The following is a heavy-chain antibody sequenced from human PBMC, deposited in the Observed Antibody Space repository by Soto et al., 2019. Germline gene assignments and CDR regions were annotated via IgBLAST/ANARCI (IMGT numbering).Heavy chain of an antibody. CDR1: GFTFSIYA. Sequence: GGSLRLSCAASGFTFSIYAMSLVRQSPGKGLEWVSAISVSGGSTYYADSVKGRFTISRDNSKNTLYLQMNSLRAEDTAVYYSAKGYCSGGSCRDDAFGIWGQGTXVTVSS. V-gene: IGHV3-23*01. CDR2: ISVSGGST. J-gene: IGHJ3*02. CDR3: AKGYCSGGSCRDDAFGI. D-gene: IGHD2-15*01.